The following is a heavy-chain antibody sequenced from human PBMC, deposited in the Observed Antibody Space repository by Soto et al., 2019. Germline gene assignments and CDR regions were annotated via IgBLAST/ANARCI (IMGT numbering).Heavy chain of an antibody. CDR2: IYYSGST. J-gene: IGHJ4*02. CDR1: GGSISSGGYY. Sequence: QVQLQESGPGLVKPSQTLSLTCTVSGGSISSGGYYWSWIRQHPGKGLEGIGYIYYSGSTYYNPSLKSRVTISVDTSKNQFSLKLSSVTAADTAVYYCAISSTSANYFDYWGQGTLVTVSS. D-gene: IGHD2-2*01. CDR3: AISSTSANYFDY. V-gene: IGHV4-31*03.